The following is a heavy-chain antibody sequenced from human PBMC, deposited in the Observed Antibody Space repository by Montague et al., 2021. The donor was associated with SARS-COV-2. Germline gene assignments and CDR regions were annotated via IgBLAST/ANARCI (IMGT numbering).Heavy chain of an antibody. Sequence: SETLSLTCAVYDGSFSDYSWTWIRQPPGKGLEWIGEINHRGSTNYNLSLKSRVTISVDTSKNQFSLKMTSVTAADTAVYYCARAGGGSSYNYYGLDVWGQGTTVTVSS. J-gene: IGHJ6*02. D-gene: IGHD2-15*01. CDR1: DGSFSDYS. V-gene: IGHV4-34*01. CDR3: ARAGGGSSYNYYGLDV. CDR2: INHRGST.